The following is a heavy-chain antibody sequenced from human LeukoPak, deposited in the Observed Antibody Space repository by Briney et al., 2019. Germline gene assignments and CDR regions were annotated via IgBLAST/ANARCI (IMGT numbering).Heavy chain of an antibody. V-gene: IGHV1-3*01. CDR1: GYTFTSYA. D-gene: IGHD3-9*01. CDR2: INAGNGNT. Sequence: GASVKVSCKASGYTFTSYAMHWVRQAPGQRLEWMGWINAGNGNTKYSQKFQGRVTITRDTSASTAYMELRSLRSDDTAVYYCARAPYYDILTGYYCGDCYFDYWGQGTLVTVSS. CDR3: ARAPYYDILTGYYCGDCYFDY. J-gene: IGHJ4*02.